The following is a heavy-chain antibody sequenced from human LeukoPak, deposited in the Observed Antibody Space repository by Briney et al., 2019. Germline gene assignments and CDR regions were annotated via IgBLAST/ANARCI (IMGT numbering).Heavy chain of an antibody. J-gene: IGHJ4*02. Sequence: SVKVSCKASGGTFSSYAISWVRQAPGQGLGWMGGIIPVFGTANYAQKFQGRVTITADESTSTAYMELSSLRSEDTAVYYCARSPLKNVVVPAAILVGDYFDYWGQGTLVTVSS. D-gene: IGHD2-2*01. CDR2: IIPVFGTA. CDR3: ARSPLKNVVVPAAILVGDYFDY. CDR1: GGTFSSYA. V-gene: IGHV1-69*01.